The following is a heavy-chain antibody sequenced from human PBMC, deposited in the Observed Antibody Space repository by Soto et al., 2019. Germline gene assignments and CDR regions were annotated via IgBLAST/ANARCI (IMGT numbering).Heavy chain of an antibody. Sequence: GASVKVSCKTSGYIFTNYGISWVRQAPGQGLEWMGWINVNGGNTNYAQNLQGRVILTTDTSTSTAYMELWSLTSDDTAVYYCARDWNYIFDYWGQGSLVTVS. D-gene: IGHD1-7*01. CDR1: GYIFTNYG. CDR3: ARDWNYIFDY. J-gene: IGHJ4*02. CDR2: INVNGGNT. V-gene: IGHV1-18*01.